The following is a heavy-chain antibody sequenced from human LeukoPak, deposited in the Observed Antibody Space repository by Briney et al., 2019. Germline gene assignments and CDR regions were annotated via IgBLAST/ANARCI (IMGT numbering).Heavy chain of an antibody. CDR3: ARDVTGTHYARPSPFDY. J-gene: IGHJ4*02. V-gene: IGHV6-1*01. D-gene: IGHD1-1*01. Sequence: SQTLSLTCALSGDSVSSNSAAWNWIRQSPSGGLEWLGRTYCRSKWYNDYAVSVKGRISISADTSKNQFSLQLNSVTPEDTAVYYCARDVTGTHYARPSPFDYWGQGTLVTVSS. CDR2: TYCRSKWYN. CDR1: GDSVSSNSAA.